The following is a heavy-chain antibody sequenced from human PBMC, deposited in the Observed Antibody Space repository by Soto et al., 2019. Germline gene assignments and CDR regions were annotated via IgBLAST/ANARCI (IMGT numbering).Heavy chain of an antibody. D-gene: IGHD6-13*01. CDR3: ARGTMGYSSSVPHYYYYMDV. CDR2: INPSGGST. CDR1: GYTFTSYY. J-gene: IGHJ6*03. Sequence: ASVKVSCKASGYTFTSYYMHWVRQAPGQGLEWMGIINPSGGSTSYAQKFQGRVTMTRDTSTSTVYMELSSLRSEDTAVYYCARGTMGYSSSVPHYYYYMDVWGEGTTVTVSS. V-gene: IGHV1-46*03.